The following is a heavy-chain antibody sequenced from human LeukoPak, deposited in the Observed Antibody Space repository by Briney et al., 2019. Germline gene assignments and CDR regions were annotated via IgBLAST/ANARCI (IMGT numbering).Heavy chain of an antibody. CDR3: ARDSGYNAFDI. J-gene: IGHJ3*02. Sequence: SWIRQAPGKGLEWVANINLDGSTKNFVDSVKGRFTISRDNAKNSLYLQMDSLRAEDTAVYYCARDSGYNAFDIWGQGTMVTVSS. CDR2: INLDGSTK. D-gene: IGHD5-18*01. V-gene: IGHV3-7*01.